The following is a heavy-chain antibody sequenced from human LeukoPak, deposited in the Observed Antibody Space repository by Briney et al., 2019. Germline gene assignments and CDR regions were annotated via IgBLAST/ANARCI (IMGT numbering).Heavy chain of an antibody. D-gene: IGHD2-15*01. J-gene: IGHJ6*03. Sequence: QPGGSLRLSCAASGFTFSSYWMSWVRQAPGKGLEWVANIKQDGSEKYYVDSVKGRFTISRDNAKNSLYLQMNSLRAEDTAVYYCAREVVVVVAATLFPYYYYYMDVWGKGTTVTISS. CDR2: IKQDGSEK. V-gene: IGHV3-7*01. CDR3: AREVVVVVAATLFPYYYYYMDV. CDR1: GFTFSSYW.